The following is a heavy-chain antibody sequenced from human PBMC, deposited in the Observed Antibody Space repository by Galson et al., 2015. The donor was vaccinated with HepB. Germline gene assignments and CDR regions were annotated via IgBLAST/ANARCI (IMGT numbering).Heavy chain of an antibody. J-gene: IGHJ6*03. CDR2: ISYDGSNK. CDR3: ANDSGEQWLAGGTFYIYYYMDV. V-gene: IGHV3-30*18. Sequence: SLRLSCAASGFTFSSYGMHWVRQAPGKGLDWVAGISYDGSNKYYADSVQGRFTISRDNSKNTLYLQMNSLRAEDTAVYFCANDSGEQWLAGGTFYIYYYMDVWGKGTTVTVSS. D-gene: IGHD6-19*01. CDR1: GFTFSSYG.